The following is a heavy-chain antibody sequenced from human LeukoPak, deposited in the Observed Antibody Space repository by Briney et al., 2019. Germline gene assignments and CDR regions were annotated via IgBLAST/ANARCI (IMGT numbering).Heavy chain of an antibody. Sequence: PGASVKVSCKASGYTFTGYYMHWVRQAPGQGLEWMGWINPNSGGTNYAQKFQGRVTMTRDTSISTAYMELSRLRSDDTAVYYCARSSHVYYYYYYMDVWGKGTTVTVSS. CDR3: ARSSHVYYYYYYMDV. J-gene: IGHJ6*03. V-gene: IGHV1-2*02. CDR1: GYTFTGYY. CDR2: INPNSGGT.